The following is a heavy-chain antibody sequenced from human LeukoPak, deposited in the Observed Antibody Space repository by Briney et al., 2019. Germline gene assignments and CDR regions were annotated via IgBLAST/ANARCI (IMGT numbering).Heavy chain of an antibody. D-gene: IGHD1-7*01. CDR2: INHSGST. V-gene: IGHV4-34*01. J-gene: IGHJ5*02. Sequence: SETLSLTCAVYGGSFSGYYWSWIRQPPGKGLEWIGEINHSGSTNYNPSLKSRVTISVDTSKSQFSLKLSSVTAADTAVYYCARVGVNKWNYVQWFDPWGQGTLVTVSS. CDR3: ARVGVNKWNYVQWFDP. CDR1: GGSFSGYY.